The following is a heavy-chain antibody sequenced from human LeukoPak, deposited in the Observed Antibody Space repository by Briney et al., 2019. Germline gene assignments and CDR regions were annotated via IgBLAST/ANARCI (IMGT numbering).Heavy chain of an antibody. Sequence: RESLRLSCAASGFTLSSYSMNWVRQAPGKGLEWVSSISGTSNYFYYADSVKGRFTISRDNPKKSLYLQMDSLRVEDTAVYYCARMITFGGVVGWFDPWGQGTLVTVSS. V-gene: IGHV3-21*01. CDR2: ISGTSNYF. CDR3: ARMITFGGVVGWFDP. D-gene: IGHD3-16*02. CDR1: GFTLSSYS. J-gene: IGHJ5*02.